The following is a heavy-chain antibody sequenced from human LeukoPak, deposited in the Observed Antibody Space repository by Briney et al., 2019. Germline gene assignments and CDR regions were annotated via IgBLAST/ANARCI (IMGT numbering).Heavy chain of an antibody. Sequence: GGSLRLSCAASGFTFSSYGMHWVRQAPGKGLEWVAVISYDGSNKYYADSVKGRFTISRDNSKNTLYLQMNSLRAEDTAVYYCARDFWTENDYGDYGLDYYYGMDVWGQGTTVTVSS. V-gene: IGHV3-30*03. J-gene: IGHJ6*02. CDR3: ARDFWTENDYGDYGLDYYYGMDV. D-gene: IGHD4-17*01. CDR1: GFTFSSYG. CDR2: ISYDGSNK.